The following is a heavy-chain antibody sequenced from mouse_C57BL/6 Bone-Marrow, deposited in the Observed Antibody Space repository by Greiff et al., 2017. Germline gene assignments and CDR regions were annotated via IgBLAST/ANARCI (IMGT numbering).Heavy chain of an antibody. CDR3: TALLHYRSSGGFAY. J-gene: IGHJ3*01. V-gene: IGHV14-4*01. CDR1: GFNIKDDY. Sequence: VQLQQSGAELVRPGASVKLSCTASGFNIKDDYMHWVKQRPEQGLEWIGWIDPENGDTEYASKFQGKATITADPSSNTAYLQLSSLTSEDAAVYYCTALLHYRSSGGFAYWGQGTLGTVSA. CDR2: IDPENGDT. D-gene: IGHD2-14*01.